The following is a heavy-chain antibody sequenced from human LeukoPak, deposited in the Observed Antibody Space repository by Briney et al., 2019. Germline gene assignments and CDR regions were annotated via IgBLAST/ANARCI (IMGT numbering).Heavy chain of an antibody. CDR1: GFTFSDAW. V-gene: IGHV3-21*01. J-gene: IGHJ4*02. D-gene: IGHD3-10*01. CDR2: ISSSSSYI. Sequence: AGSLTLSCAASGFTFSDAWMSWVRQAPGKGLEWVSSISSSSSYIYYADSVKGRFAISRDNAKNSLYLQMNSLRAEDTAVYYCARGRYGSGASDHDYWGQGTLVTVSS. CDR3: ARGRYGSGASDHDY.